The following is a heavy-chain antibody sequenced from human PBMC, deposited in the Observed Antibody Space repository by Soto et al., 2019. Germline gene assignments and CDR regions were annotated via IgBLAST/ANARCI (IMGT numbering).Heavy chain of an antibody. CDR2: ISYDGSNK. CDR3: ASTDTYYDPA. D-gene: IGHD3-3*01. J-gene: IGHJ4*02. Sequence: GGSLRLSCAASGFTFSSYAMHWVRQAPGKGLEWVAVISYDGSNKYYADSVKGRFTISRDNSKNTLYLQMNSLRAEDTAVYYCASTDTYYDPAWGQGTLVTVSS. V-gene: IGHV3-30-3*01. CDR1: GFTFSSYA.